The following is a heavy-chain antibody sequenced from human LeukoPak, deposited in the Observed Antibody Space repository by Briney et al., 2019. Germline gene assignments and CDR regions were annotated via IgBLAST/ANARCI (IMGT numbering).Heavy chain of an antibody. D-gene: IGHD6-13*01. Sequence: GGSLRLSCAASGFTFSSYAVSWVRQAPGKGLEWVSAISGSGGSTYYADSVKGRFTISRDNSKNTLYLQMNSLRAEDTAVYYCAKSMRIAAAGTGVDYWGQGTLVTVSS. CDR2: ISGSGGST. CDR3: AKSMRIAAAGTGVDY. CDR1: GFTFSSYA. J-gene: IGHJ4*02. V-gene: IGHV3-23*01.